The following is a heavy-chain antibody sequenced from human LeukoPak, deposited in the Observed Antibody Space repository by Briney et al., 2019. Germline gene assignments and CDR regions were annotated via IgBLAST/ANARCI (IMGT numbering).Heavy chain of an antibody. V-gene: IGHV4-39*01. D-gene: IGHD1-26*01. Sequence: SETLTLTCSVSGGSISSLRYYWAWIRQPPGKGLEWIATIFYSGTTYYNLSLKSRVTISVDTSKSQFSLKLNSVTAADTAVYYCARQDNSGTNFFSNWFHHWGQGTLVTVSS. J-gene: IGHJ5*02. CDR3: ARQDNSGTNFFSNWFHH. CDR1: GGSISSLRYY. CDR2: IFYSGTT.